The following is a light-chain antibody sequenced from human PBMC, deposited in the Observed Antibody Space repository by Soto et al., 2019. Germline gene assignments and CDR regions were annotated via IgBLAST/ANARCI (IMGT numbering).Light chain of an antibody. CDR2: GAS. V-gene: IGKV3-15*01. CDR3: QQYNNWPLT. J-gene: IGKJ4*01. Sequence: EIVMTQSPATLSLSPGERATLSCRASQSVNNNLAWYQQKPGQAPRLLIYGASARATGIPARFSGSGSGTEFTLTISSLQSEEFAVYYCQQYNNWPLTFGGGTKVQIK. CDR1: QSVNNN.